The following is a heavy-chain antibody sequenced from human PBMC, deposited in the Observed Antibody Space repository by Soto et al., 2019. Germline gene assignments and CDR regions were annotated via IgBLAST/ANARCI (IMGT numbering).Heavy chain of an antibody. J-gene: IGHJ4*02. CDR2: ISAYNGNT. CDR1: GYTFTSYG. Sequence: QVQLVQSGAEVKKPGASVKVSCKASGYTFTSYGISWVRQAPGQGLEWMGWISAYNGNTNYAQKLQGRVTMTTDTSTSTAYMELRSLRSDDTAGYYCARGPLRYFDWLLLGTEPVEYWGQGTLVTVSS. D-gene: IGHD3-9*01. V-gene: IGHV1-18*01. CDR3: ARGPLRYFDWLLLGTEPVEY.